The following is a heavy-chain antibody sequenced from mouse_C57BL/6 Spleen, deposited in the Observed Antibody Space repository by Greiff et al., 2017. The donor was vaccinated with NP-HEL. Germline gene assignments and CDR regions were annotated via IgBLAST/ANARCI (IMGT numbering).Heavy chain of an antibody. J-gene: IGHJ3*01. CDR1: GFTFSSYT. Sequence: EVMLVESGGGLVKPGGSLKLSCAASGFTFSSYTMSWVRQTPEKRLEWVATISGGGGNTYYPDSVKGRFTISRDNAKNTLYLQMSSLRSEDTALYYCARDGFAWFAYWGQGTLVTVSA. CDR2: ISGGGGNT. CDR3: ARDGFAWFAY. V-gene: IGHV5-9*01. D-gene: IGHD2-3*01.